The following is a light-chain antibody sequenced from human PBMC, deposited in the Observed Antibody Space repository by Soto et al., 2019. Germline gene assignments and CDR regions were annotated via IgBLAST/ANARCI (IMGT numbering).Light chain of an antibody. V-gene: IGLV1-44*01. CDR3: ATWDDSLNALYV. J-gene: IGLJ1*01. CDR1: SSNIGSNT. CDR2: SNN. Sequence: QSALTQPPAASGTPGQRVTISCSGSSSNIGSNTVNWYQQLPGTAPKLLIYSNNQRLSGVPDRFSGSKYGTSTSLAISGLQSEDEAGYYCATWDDSLNALYVFGTGTKVTVL.